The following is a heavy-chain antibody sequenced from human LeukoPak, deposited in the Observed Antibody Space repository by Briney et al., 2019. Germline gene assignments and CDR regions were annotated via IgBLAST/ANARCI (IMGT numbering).Heavy chain of an antibody. CDR3: ARVGYSSSLYYYYYYMDV. D-gene: IGHD6-13*01. Sequence: GGSLRLSCAASGFTFSSYWMSRVRQAPGKGLEWVANIKQDGSEKYYVDSVKGRFTISRDNAKNSLYLQMNSLRAEDTAVYYCARVGYSSSLYYYYYYMDVWGKGTTVTVSS. CDR1: GFTFSSYW. J-gene: IGHJ6*03. V-gene: IGHV3-7*01. CDR2: IKQDGSEK.